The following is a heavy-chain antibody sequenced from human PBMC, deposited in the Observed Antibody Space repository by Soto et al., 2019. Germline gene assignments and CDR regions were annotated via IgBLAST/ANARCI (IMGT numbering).Heavy chain of an antibody. Sequence: SETLSLTCTVSGGSISSSSYYWGWIRQPPGKGLEWIGSIYYSGSTYYNPSLKSRVTISVDTSKNQFSLKLSSVTAADTAVYYCARARRGDTIRFDYWGQGTLVTVSS. V-gene: IGHV4-39*01. CDR1: GGSISSSSYY. CDR2: IYYSGST. CDR3: ARARRGDTIRFDY. J-gene: IGHJ4*02. D-gene: IGHD3-10*01.